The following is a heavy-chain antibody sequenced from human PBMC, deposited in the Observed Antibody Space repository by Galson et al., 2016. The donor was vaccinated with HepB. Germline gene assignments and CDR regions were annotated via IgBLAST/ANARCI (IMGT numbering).Heavy chain of an antibody. CDR3: ARDHSYCNNTSCYQSCYRLAV. CDR1: GYTFGTDC. D-gene: IGHD2-2*01. J-gene: IGHJ6*02. Sequence: SVKVSCKASGYTFGTDCMHWVRQAPGQGPEWVGMINPSESITTYAQRFQGRVTMTRDTSTSTVYMELSSLTSEDTAVYFCARDHSYCNNTSCYQSCYRLAVWGQGTTVTVSS. V-gene: IGHV1-46*01. CDR2: INPSESIT.